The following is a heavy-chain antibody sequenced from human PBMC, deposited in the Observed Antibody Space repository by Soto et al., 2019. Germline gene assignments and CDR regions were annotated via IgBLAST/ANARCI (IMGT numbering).Heavy chain of an antibody. Sequence: GSLRLSCAASGFTFSSYSMNWVRQAPGKGLEWVSYISRSSSTIYYADSVRGRFTISRDNAKNSLYLQMNSLRDEDTAVYYCARDAKTFFGEDYYYYYGMDVWGQGTTVTV. V-gene: IGHV3-48*02. CDR1: GFTFSSYS. J-gene: IGHJ6*02. CDR3: ARDAKTFFGEDYYYYYGMDV. CDR2: ISRSSSTI. D-gene: IGHD3-3*01.